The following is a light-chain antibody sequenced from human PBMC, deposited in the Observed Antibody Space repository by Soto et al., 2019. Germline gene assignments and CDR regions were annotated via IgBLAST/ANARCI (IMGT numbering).Light chain of an antibody. CDR3: QQVNSYPIT. J-gene: IGKJ5*01. V-gene: IGKV1-9*01. CDR1: QSINKY. CDR2: AAS. Sequence: DIQMTESPSSLSASVGDRVTITCRASQSINKYLNWYHHKPGKAPTLLIYAASSLQSGVPSRFSGSGSGAEFTLTITSLQPEDFATYYCQQVNSYPITFGQGTRLEIK.